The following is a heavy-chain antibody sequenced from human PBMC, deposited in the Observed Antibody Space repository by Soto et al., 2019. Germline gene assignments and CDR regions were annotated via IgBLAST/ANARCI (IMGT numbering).Heavy chain of an antibody. CDR3: ARPQNDILTDSYTNYFDS. J-gene: IGHJ4*02. D-gene: IGHD3-9*01. CDR1: GYTFTNYG. V-gene: IGHV1-18*01. Sequence: GASVKVSCKASGYTFTNYGLTLVRQAPGQGPEWVGWISAYNGNTHYAQKLQGRVAMTTDTSTSTAYMELRSLSSDDTAVYYCARPQNDILTDSYTNYFDSWGQGTPVTVSS. CDR2: ISAYNGNT.